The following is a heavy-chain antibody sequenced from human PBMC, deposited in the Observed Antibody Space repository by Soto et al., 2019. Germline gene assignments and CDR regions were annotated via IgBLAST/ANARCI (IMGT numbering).Heavy chain of an antibody. V-gene: IGHV6-1*01. CDR2: TYYRSKWYN. J-gene: IGHJ4*02. D-gene: IGHD6-13*01. CDR1: GDIVSSSSAA. Sequence: SQTLSLPCVISGDIVSSSSAAWNWIRQSPSRGLEWLGRTYYRSKWYNDYAVSVKSRITINPDTSKNQFSLQLNSVTPEDTAVHYFARAAPQGPTSGYSSSWYPGSYYFDYRGQVTLVTVSS. CDR3: ARAAPQGPTSGYSSSWYPGSYYFDY.